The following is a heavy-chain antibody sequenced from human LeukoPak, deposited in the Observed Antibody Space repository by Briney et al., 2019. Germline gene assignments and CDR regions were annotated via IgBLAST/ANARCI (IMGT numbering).Heavy chain of an antibody. CDR2: INPNSGGT. Sequence: GASVKVSCKASGYTFTGYYMHWVRQAPGQGLEWMGWINPNSGGTNYAQKFQGRVTMTRDTSISTAYMELSRLRSDDTAVYYCANIAVAGIDAFDIWGQGTMATVSS. J-gene: IGHJ3*02. V-gene: IGHV1-2*02. D-gene: IGHD6-19*01. CDR3: ANIAVAGIDAFDI. CDR1: GYTFTGYY.